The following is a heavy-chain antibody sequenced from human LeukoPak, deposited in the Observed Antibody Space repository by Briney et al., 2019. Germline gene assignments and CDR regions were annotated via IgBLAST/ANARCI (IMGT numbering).Heavy chain of an antibody. CDR2: ISWNSGSI. J-gene: IGHJ6*02. V-gene: IGHV3-9*01. Sequence: GRSLRLSCAVSGFTFDDYAMHWVRQAPGKGLEWVSGISWNSGSIDYADSVKGRFTISRDNAKNSLSLQMNSLRAEDTALYYCAKDVSSTSYYYCGMDVWGQGTPVTVSS. CDR3: AKDVSSTSYYYCGMDV. D-gene: IGHD6-13*01. CDR1: GFTFDDYA.